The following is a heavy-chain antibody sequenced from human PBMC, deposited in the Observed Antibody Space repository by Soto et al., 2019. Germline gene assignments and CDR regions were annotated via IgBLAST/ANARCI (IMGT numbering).Heavy chain of an antibody. CDR1: GGSISSYY. V-gene: IGHV4-59*01. CDR2: IYYSGST. Sequence: SETLSLTCTVSGGSISSYYWSWIRQPPGKGLEWIGYIYYSGSTNYNPSLKSRVTISADTSKNQFSLKLSSVTAADTAVYYCARGIAAAGHWFDPCGQGTLVTVSS. CDR3: ARGIAAAGHWFDP. J-gene: IGHJ5*02. D-gene: IGHD6-13*01.